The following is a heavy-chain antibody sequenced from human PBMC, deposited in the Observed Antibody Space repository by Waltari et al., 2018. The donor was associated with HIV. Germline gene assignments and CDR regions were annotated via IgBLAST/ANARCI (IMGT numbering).Heavy chain of an antibody. CDR2: SRGSGET. J-gene: IGHJ3*01. D-gene: IGHD3-10*01. CDR1: GFLFTDFA. V-gene: IGHV3-23*01. CDR3: VKDSGRAADVFDL. Sequence: QLLESGVGLVEPGGSLRLSCAASGFLFTDFARDWVRQAPGKGLEWVSASRGSGETFYADSLKGRFTISRDNSKNTLYLQMNSLRADDAAVYYCVKDSGRAADVFDLWGQGTMVTVSS.